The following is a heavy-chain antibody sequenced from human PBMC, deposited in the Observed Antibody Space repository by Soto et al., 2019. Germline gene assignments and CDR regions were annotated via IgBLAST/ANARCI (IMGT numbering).Heavy chain of an antibody. D-gene: IGHD6-13*01. CDR2: ISGSGGST. V-gene: IGHV3-23*01. Sequence: EVQLLESRGGLVQPGGSLRLSCAASGFTFRSYAMRWVRQAPGKGLECVSAISGSGGSTYYADSVKGRFTISRDNSKNTLYLQMNSLRAEDTAVYYCAKGYSSSLYYFDYWGQGTLVTVSS. CDR1: GFTFRSYA. CDR3: AKGYSSSLYYFDY. J-gene: IGHJ4*02.